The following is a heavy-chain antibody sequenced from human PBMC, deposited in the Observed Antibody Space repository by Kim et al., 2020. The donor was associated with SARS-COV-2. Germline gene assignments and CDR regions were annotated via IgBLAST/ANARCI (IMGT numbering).Heavy chain of an antibody. CDR3: AREMSSSGWSDAFDI. Sequence: SVKVSCKASGGTFSSYAISWVRQAPGQGLECMGGIIPIFGTANYAQKFQGRVTITADESTSTAYMELSSLRSEDTAVYYCAREMSSSGWSDAFDIWGQGTMVTVSS. D-gene: IGHD6-19*01. V-gene: IGHV1-69*13. J-gene: IGHJ3*02. CDR2: IIPIFGTA. CDR1: GGTFSSYA.